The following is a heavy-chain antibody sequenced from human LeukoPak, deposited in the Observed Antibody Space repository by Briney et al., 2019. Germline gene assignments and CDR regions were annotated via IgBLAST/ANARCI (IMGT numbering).Heavy chain of an antibody. V-gene: IGHV3-43*01. CDR3: ARGSTYYDSSGQVPFDY. J-gene: IGHJ4*02. D-gene: IGHD3-22*01. CDR2: ISWDGGST. Sequence: GGSLRLSCAASGFTFDDCTMHWVRQAPGKGLEWVSLISWDGGSTYYADSVKGRFTISRDNGKNTLYLQMNSLRAEDTAVYYCARGSTYYDSSGQVPFDYWGQGTLVTVSS. CDR1: GFTFDDCT.